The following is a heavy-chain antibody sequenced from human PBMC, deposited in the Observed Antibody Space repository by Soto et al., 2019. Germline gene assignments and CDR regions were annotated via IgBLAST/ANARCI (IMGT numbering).Heavy chain of an antibody. CDR3: ERGSLTTVTSFDY. Sequence: GRSLRLSCVASGFTFSYYSINWVRQAPGKGLECVSYISASSGTMYYADSVKGRFTVSRDNAKSSLFLQMSSLRDEDTAVYYCERGSLTTVTSFDYWGQGALVTVSS. CDR1: GFTFSYYS. D-gene: IGHD4-17*01. V-gene: IGHV3-48*02. CDR2: ISASSGTM. J-gene: IGHJ4*02.